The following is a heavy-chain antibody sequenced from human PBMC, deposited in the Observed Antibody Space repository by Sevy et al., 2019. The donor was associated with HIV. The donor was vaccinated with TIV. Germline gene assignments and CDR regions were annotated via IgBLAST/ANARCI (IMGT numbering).Heavy chain of an antibody. J-gene: IGHJ4*02. V-gene: IGHV1-69*10. CDR3: ASVRPCGGDCYFFDS. Sequence: ASVKVSCTASGGTLSNYGMNWVRQAPGQGLEWMGGIIPRPGISSSVHKFRDRVTITADLSTNTLYMELRRLTSEDTAVYFCASVRPCGGDCYFFDSWGQGSLVTVSS. CDR1: GGTLSNYG. CDR2: IIPRPGIS. D-gene: IGHD2-21*02.